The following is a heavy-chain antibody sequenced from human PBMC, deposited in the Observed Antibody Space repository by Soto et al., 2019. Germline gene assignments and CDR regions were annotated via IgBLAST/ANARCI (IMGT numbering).Heavy chain of an antibody. Sequence: SVKVSCKASGGTFSSYAISWVRQAPGQGLEWMGGIIPIFGTANYAQKFQGRVTITADESTSTAYMELSSLRSEDTAVYYCARAEYYDPYYYYGMDVWGQGTTVTVSS. CDR3: ARAEYYDPYYYYGMDV. CDR1: GGTFSSYA. V-gene: IGHV1-69*01. D-gene: IGHD3-3*01. J-gene: IGHJ6*02. CDR2: IIPIFGTA.